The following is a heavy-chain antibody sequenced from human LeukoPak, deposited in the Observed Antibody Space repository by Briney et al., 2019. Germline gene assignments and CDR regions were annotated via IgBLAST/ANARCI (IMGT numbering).Heavy chain of an antibody. CDR1: GGSISSYY. CDR2: IYYSGST. V-gene: IGHV4-59*01. Sequence: SETLSLTCTVSGGSISSYYWSWIRQPPGKGLEWIGYIYYSGSTNYNPSLKSRVTISVDTSKNQFSLKLSSVTAADTAVYYCARVRDYGGNDYWGQGTLVTVSS. D-gene: IGHD4-23*01. CDR3: ARVRDYGGNDY. J-gene: IGHJ4*02.